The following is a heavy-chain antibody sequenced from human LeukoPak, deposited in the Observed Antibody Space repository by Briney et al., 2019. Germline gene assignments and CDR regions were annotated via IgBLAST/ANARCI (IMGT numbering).Heavy chain of an antibody. CDR3: ARGRVYYGSGSWSY. V-gene: IGHV4-34*01. Sequence: SSETLSLTCAVYGGSFSGYYWSWIRQPPGKGLEWIGEINHSGSTNYNPSLKSRVTISVDTSKNQFSLKLSSVTAADTAVYYCARGRVYYGSGSWSYWGQGTLVTVSS. CDR1: GGSFSGYY. D-gene: IGHD3-10*01. CDR2: INHSGST. J-gene: IGHJ4*02.